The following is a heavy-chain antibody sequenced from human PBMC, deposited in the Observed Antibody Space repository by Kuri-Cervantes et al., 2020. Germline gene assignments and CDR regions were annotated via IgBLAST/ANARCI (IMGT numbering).Heavy chain of an antibody. V-gene: IGHV3-9*01. CDR1: GFTFDDYA. CDR3: ARGPRGYSGYDYSYYYLDV. CDR2: ISWNSGSI. J-gene: IGHJ6*03. Sequence: GGSLRLSCAASGFTFDDYAMHWVRQAPGKGLEWVSGISWNSGSIGYADSVKGRFTVSRDNAKNSLYLQMNSLRAEDTAAYYCARGPRGYSGYDYSYYYLDVWGKGTTVTVSS. D-gene: IGHD5-12*01.